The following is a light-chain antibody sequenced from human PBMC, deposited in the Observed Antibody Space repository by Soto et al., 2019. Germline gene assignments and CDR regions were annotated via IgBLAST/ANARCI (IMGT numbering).Light chain of an antibody. CDR3: ETWYSNTHKV. J-gene: IGLJ3*02. V-gene: IGLV4-60*02. CDR1: SGHNTYI. Sequence: QPVLTQSSSASASLGSSVKLTCILSSGHNTYIIAWHQQQPGKAPRFLMTLDRSGRYNRGSGAPDRFSGSSSGADRYLTISNLQFEDEGDYYCETWYSNTHKVFGGGTKLTVL. CDR2: LDRSGRY.